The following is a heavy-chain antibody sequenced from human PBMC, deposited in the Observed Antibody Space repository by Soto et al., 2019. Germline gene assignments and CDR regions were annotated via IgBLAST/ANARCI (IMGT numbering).Heavy chain of an antibody. V-gene: IGHV1-3*01. D-gene: IGHD1-7*01. J-gene: IGHJ6*03. Sequence: GASVKVSCKASGYTFTSYAMHWVRQAPGQRLEWMGWINAGNGNTKYSQKFQGRVTITRDTSASTAYMELSSLRSEDTAVYYCARVPLNWNYDDYYYMDVWGKGTTVTVSS. CDR2: INAGNGNT. CDR1: GYTFTSYA. CDR3: ARVPLNWNYDDYYYMDV.